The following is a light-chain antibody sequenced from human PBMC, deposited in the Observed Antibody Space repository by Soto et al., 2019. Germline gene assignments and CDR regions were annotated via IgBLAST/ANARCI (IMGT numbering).Light chain of an antibody. CDR3: QQRSSPLT. CDR1: QSVSSY. V-gene: IGKV3-11*01. Sequence: EIVLTQSPVTLSLSPGERATLSCRASQSVSSYLAWYQQRPGQAPRLLIYDASTRATGIPARFSGSGSGTDSTLTISSLEPEDFAVYYCQQRSSPLTFGGGTKVELK. CDR2: DAS. J-gene: IGKJ4*01.